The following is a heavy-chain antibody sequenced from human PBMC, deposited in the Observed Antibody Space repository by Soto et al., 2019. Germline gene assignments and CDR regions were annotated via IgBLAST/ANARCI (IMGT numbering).Heavy chain of an antibody. CDR1: GFTFTSSA. D-gene: IGHD2-15*01. CDR2: IVVGSGNT. V-gene: IGHV1-58*01. CDR3: AAVQYCSGGSCYRPPDY. J-gene: IGHJ4*02. Sequence: ASVKVSCKASGFTFTSSAVQWVRQARGQRLEWIGWIVVGSGNTNYAQKFQERVTITRDMSTSTAYMELSSLRSEDTAVYYCAAVQYCSGGSCYRPPDYWGQGTLVTVSS.